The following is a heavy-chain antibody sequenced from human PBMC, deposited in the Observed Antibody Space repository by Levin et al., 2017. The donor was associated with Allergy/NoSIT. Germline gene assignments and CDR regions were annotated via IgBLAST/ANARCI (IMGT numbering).Heavy chain of an antibody. Sequence: PGGSLRLSCQGSGYSFTNYWIGWVRQMPGNGLEWLGIIYPDDSDTRISPSFRGQVTISADRSISTAYLQWGGLTASDTAIYYCAIGHITSLRRLDWFIEHWGQGTLVTVSS. CDR3: AIGHITSLRRLDWFIEH. D-gene: IGHD3-9*01. J-gene: IGHJ1*01. CDR1: GYSFTNYW. V-gene: IGHV5-51*01. CDR2: IYPDDSDT.